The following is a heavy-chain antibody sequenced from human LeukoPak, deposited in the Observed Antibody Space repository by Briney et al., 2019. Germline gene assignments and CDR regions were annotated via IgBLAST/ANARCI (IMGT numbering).Heavy chain of an antibody. Sequence: ASVKVSCKASGYTFTSYAMNWVRQAPGQGLEWMGWINTNTGNPTYAQGFTGRFVFSLDTSVSTAYLQISSLKAEDTAVYYCARDLSSITWAEGYYYGMDVWGQGTTVTVSS. J-gene: IGHJ6*02. CDR1: GYTFTSYA. V-gene: IGHV7-4-1*02. CDR3: ARDLSSITWAEGYYYGMDV. D-gene: IGHD3-10*01. CDR2: INTNTGNP.